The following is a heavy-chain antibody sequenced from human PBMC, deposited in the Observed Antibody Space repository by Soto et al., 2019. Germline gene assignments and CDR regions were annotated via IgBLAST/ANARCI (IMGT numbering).Heavy chain of an antibody. Sequence: EVQLVESGGGLVQPGGSLKLSCAASGFTFSGSAMHWVRQASGKGLEWVGRIRSKANSYATAYAASVKGSITISRDDSKNTAYLQMNSLKTEDTAVYYCTRHVGDFWSGYNDDYWGQGTLVTVSS. V-gene: IGHV3-73*01. CDR3: TRHVGDFWSGYNDDY. CDR1: GFTFSGSA. CDR2: IRSKANSYAT. D-gene: IGHD3-3*01. J-gene: IGHJ4*02.